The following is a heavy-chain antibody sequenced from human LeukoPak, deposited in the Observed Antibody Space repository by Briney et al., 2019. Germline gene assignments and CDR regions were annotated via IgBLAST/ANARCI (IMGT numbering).Heavy chain of an antibody. D-gene: IGHD6-19*01. CDR2: ISSNGGST. CDR1: GFTFSSYA. J-gene: IGHJ6*03. V-gene: IGHV3-64*01. CDR3: AREGSGWYHYYYYMDV. Sequence: PGGSLRLSCAASGFTFSSYAMHWVRQAPGKGLEYVSAISSNGGSTYYANSVKGRFTISRDNSKNTLYLQMGSLRAEDMAVYYCAREGSGWYHYYYYMDVWGKGTTVTVSS.